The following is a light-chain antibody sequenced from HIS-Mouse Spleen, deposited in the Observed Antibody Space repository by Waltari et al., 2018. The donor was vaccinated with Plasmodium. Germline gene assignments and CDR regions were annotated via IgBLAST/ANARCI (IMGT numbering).Light chain of an antibody. J-gene: IGKJ1*01. CDR2: EVS. V-gene: IGKV2-29*03. CDR3: IPGIHLRT. CDR1: QSLLHSDGKTY. Sequence: DIVMTQTPLSLSVTPGQPASISCKSSQSLLHSDGKTYLYVYLQKPGHSPQLLVYEVSHRFSLFPTLFRFLLSGTDFSLTISRVLSEDVGVYYFIPGIHLRTFGQGTKVEIK.